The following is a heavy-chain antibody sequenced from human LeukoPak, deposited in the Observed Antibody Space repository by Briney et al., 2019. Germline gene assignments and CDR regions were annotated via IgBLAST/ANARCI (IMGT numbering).Heavy chain of an antibody. D-gene: IGHD3-3*01. V-gene: IGHV3-23*01. CDR1: GFTFSSYA. J-gene: IGHJ4*02. CDR2: ISGSGGST. Sequence: GGSLRLSCAASGFTFSSYAMSWVRQAPGKGLEWVSAISGSGGSTYYADSVKGRSTISRDNSKNTLYLQMNSLRAEDTAVYYCAKDHLEWLIVDYWGQGTLVTVSS. CDR3: AKDHLEWLIVDY.